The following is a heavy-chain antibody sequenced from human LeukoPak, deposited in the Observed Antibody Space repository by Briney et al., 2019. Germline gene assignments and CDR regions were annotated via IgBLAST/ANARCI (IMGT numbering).Heavy chain of an antibody. V-gene: IGHV4-30-4*01. Sequence: PSETLSLTCTVSGGSISSGDYYWSWIRQPPGKGLEWIGYIYYSGSTYYNPSLKSRVTISVDTSKNQFSLKLSSVTAADTAVYYCASHYDSSGYPFDYWGQGTLVTVSS. CDR1: GGSISSGDYY. D-gene: IGHD3-22*01. J-gene: IGHJ4*02. CDR2: IYYSGST. CDR3: ASHYDSSGYPFDY.